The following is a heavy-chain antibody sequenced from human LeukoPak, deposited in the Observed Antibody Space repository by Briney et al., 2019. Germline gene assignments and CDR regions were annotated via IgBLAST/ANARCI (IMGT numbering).Heavy chain of an antibody. CDR1: GFTFSSYW. CDR3: ARDQGGGAAATYYYYMDV. CDR2: INTDGSTT. V-gene: IGHV3-74*01. Sequence: PGGSLRLSCAASGFTFSSYWMHWVRQAPGKGLVWVSRINTDGSTTSYADSVKGRFTISRDNAKNTLYLQMNSLRAEDTAVYYCARDQGGGAAATYYYYMDVWGKGTTVTVSS. D-gene: IGHD3-16*01. J-gene: IGHJ6*03.